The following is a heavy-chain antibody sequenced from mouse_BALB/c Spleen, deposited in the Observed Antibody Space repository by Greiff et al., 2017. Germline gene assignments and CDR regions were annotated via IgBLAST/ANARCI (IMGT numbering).Heavy chain of an antibody. CDR3: TRERPD. J-gene: IGHJ3*01. CDR1: GYTFTDYE. Sequence: LVESGAELVRPGASVTLSCKASGYTFTDYEMHWVKQTPVHGLEWIGAIDPETGGTAYNQKFKGKATLTADKSSSTAYMELRSLTSEDSAVYYCTRERPDWGQGTLVTVSA. V-gene: IGHV1-15*01. CDR2: IDPETGGT.